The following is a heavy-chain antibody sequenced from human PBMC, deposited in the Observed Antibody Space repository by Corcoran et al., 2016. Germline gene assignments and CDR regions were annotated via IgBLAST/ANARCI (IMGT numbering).Heavy chain of an antibody. J-gene: IGHJ6*02. CDR2: IIPIFGTA. CDR3: ARDIPYYYDSSGHIYGMDV. CDR1: GGTFSSYA. D-gene: IGHD3-22*01. V-gene: IGHV1-69*01. Sequence: QVQLVQSGAEVKKPGSSVKVSCKASGGTFSSYAITWVRQAPRQGLEWMGEIIPIFGTAKYAQKLQGRVTMTADESTSTAYMELSSLRSEDTAVYYCARDIPYYYDSSGHIYGMDVWGQGTTVTVSS.